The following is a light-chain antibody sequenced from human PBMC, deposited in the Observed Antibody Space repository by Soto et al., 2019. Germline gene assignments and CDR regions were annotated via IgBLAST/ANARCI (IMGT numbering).Light chain of an antibody. V-gene: IGKV3-11*01. CDR3: QQRATFPWT. CDR1: KSIAIY. J-gene: IGKJ1*01. Sequence: IVLTQSPATLSFAPGEEATLSCSASKSIAIYLTWYQQKSGQSPRLLIYDTSNRAPGIPDRFSGSASGTDFTLTISSLEPDDFAVYYCQQRATFPWTFGQGTAVEIK. CDR2: DTS.